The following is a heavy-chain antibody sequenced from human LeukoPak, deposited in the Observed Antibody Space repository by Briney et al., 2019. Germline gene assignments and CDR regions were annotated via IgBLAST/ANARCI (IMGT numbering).Heavy chain of an antibody. Sequence: GESLKISCKGSGYSFTTYWIAWVRQMPGKGLEWMGSIYPGDSDSRYSPSSQGQVTISADKSISTAYLQWSSLKASDTAIYYCARYKYAGYVVSGFDYWGQGTLVTVSS. CDR1: GYSFTTYW. J-gene: IGHJ4*02. V-gene: IGHV5-51*01. D-gene: IGHD2-8*01. CDR3: ARYKYAGYVVSGFDY. CDR2: IYPGDSDS.